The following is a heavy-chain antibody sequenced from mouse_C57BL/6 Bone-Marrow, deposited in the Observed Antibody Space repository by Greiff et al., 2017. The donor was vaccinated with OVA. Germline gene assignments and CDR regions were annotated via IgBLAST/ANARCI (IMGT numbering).Heavy chain of an antibody. CDR3: ARQGYDYDGWFAY. J-gene: IGHJ3*01. D-gene: IGHD2-4*01. Sequence: QVQLQQPGAELVRPGSSVKLSCKASGYTFTSYWMHWVKQRPIQGLEWIGNIDPSDSETHYNQKFKDKATLTVDKSSSTAYMQLSSLTSEDSAVYYCARQGYDYDGWFAYWGQGTLVTVSA. CDR2: IDPSDSET. CDR1: GYTFTSYW. V-gene: IGHV1-52*01.